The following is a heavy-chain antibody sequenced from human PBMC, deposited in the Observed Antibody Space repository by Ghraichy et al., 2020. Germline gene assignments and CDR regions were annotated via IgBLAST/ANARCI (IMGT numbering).Heavy chain of an antibody. CDR1: GGSFSGYY. V-gene: IGHV4-34*01. CDR2: INHSGST. CDR3: AREGGADYGDYYYYYGMDV. D-gene: IGHD4-17*01. J-gene: IGHJ6*02. Sequence: SETLSLTCAVYGGSFSGYYWSWIRQPPGKGLEWIGEINHSGSTNYNPSLKSRVTISVDTSKNQFSLKLSSVTAADTAVYYCAREGGADYGDYYYYYGMDVWGQGTTVTVSS.